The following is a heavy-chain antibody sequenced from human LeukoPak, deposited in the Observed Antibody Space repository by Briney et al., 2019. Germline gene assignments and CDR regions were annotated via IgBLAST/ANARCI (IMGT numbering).Heavy chain of an antibody. CDR1: GFSFGSYT. CDR2: IRYDGSNK. D-gene: IGHD6-13*01. V-gene: IGHV3-30*02. CDR3: AKDRSAAAGTRGYYFDY. Sequence: GGSLRLSCAASGFSFGSYTMSWVRQAPGKGLEWVAFIRYDGSNKYYADSVKGRFTISRDNSKNTLYLQMNSLRAEDTAVYYCAKDRSAAAGTRGYYFDYWGQGTLVTVSS. J-gene: IGHJ4*02.